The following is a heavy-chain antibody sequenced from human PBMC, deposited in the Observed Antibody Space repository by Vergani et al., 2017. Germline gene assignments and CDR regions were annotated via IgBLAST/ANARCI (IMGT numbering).Heavy chain of an antibody. J-gene: IGHJ4*02. CDR1: GYPFTGYY. D-gene: IGHD3-22*01. Sequence: QVQLVQSGAEVKKPGASVKVSCKASGYPFTGYYMHWLRQPPGQGLEWMGWINPNSGGTNYAQKFQGRVTMTRDTSISTAYMELSRLRSDDTAVYYCARGPLGITMIGYYFDYWGQGTLVTVSS. CDR2: INPNSGGT. V-gene: IGHV1-2*02. CDR3: ARGPLGITMIGYYFDY.